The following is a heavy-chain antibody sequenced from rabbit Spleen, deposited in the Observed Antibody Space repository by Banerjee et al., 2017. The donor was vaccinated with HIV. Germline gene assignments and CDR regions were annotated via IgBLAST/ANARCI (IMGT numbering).Heavy chain of an antibody. CDR2: IYPGFGIR. D-gene: IGHD8-1*01. CDR1: GIDFSNYG. CDR3: ARDGAGGSYFAL. V-gene: IGHV1S47*01. Sequence: QEQLKESGGGLVQPGGSLKLSCKASGIDFSNYGVHWVRQAPGKGLEWIAYIYPGFGIRNYANSMKGRFTISSDNAQNTVFLQMTSLTVADTATYFCARDGAGGSYFALWGQGTLVTVS. J-gene: IGHJ6*01.